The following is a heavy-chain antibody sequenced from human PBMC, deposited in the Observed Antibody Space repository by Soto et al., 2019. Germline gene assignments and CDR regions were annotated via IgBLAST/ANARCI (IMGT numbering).Heavy chain of an antibody. Sequence: QVQLQESGPGLVKPSQTLSLTCTVSGGSISSGGYYWSWIRQHPGKGLEWIGYIYYSGSTYYNPSLKSRVTISVDTSKNQFSLKLSSVTAADTAVYYCARVESPSDYDIWSGYLGRGWFDPWGQGSLVTVSS. CDR2: IYYSGST. D-gene: IGHD3-3*01. CDR3: ARVESPSDYDIWSGYLGRGWFDP. J-gene: IGHJ5*02. V-gene: IGHV4-31*03. CDR1: GGSISSGGYY.